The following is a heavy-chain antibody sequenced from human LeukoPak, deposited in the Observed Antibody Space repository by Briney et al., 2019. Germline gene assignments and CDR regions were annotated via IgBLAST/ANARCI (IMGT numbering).Heavy chain of an antibody. CDR3: AREGTDFDAFDI. J-gene: IGHJ3*02. CDR1: GGSISSGSYY. D-gene: IGHD3-10*01. V-gene: IGHV4-61*02. Sequence: PSETLSLTCTVSGGSISSGSYYWSWIRQPAGKGLEWIGRIYTSGSTNYNPSLKSRVTISVDTSKNQFSLKLSSVTAADTAVYYCAREGTDFDAFDIWGQGTMVTVSS. CDR2: IYTSGST.